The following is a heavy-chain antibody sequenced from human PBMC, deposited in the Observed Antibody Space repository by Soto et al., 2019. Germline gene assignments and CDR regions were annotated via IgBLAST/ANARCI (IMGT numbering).Heavy chain of an antibody. J-gene: IGHJ4*02. D-gene: IGHD3-3*01. CDR1: GGSIGSSNG. V-gene: IGHV4-4*02. CDR3: ARHRLIRFLEWLSFDY. Sequence: SETLRLTCAVSGGSIGSSNGWSWVRQPPGKGLEWIGDIYYSGSTNYNPSLKSRVTISVDTSKNQFSLKLSSVTAADTAVYYCARHRLIRFLEWLSFDYWGQGTLVTVSS. CDR2: IYYSGST.